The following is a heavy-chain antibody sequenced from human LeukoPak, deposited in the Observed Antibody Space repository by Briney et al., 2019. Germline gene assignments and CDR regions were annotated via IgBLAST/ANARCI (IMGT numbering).Heavy chain of an antibody. V-gene: IGHV1-2*04. D-gene: IGHD3-22*01. CDR1: GYTFTGYY. CDR2: INPNSGGT. Sequence: ASVKVSCKASGYTFTGYYMHWVRQAPGQGLEWMGWINPNSGGTNYAQKFQGWVAMTRDTSISTAYMELSRLRSDDTAVYYCARDHTRYYYDSSGYYYYFDYWGQGTLVTVSS. CDR3: ARDHTRYYYDSSGYYYYFDY. J-gene: IGHJ4*02.